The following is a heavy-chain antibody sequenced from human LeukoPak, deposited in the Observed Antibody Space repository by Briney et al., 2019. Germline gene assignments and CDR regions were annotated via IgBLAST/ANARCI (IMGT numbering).Heavy chain of an antibody. V-gene: IGHV3-23*01. CDR1: GXTFSSNA. Sequence: PGGSLRLSCAASGXTFSSNAVSWVRQAPGKGLEWVSAISGSGDNTYYGDSVKGRFTISRDNSKNTLYLQMNSLRAEDTAVYYCATTFSVAVAGNRVFGHWGQGTLVTVSS. CDR2: ISGSGDNT. D-gene: IGHD6-13*01. J-gene: IGHJ5*02. CDR3: ATTFSVAVAGNRVFGH.